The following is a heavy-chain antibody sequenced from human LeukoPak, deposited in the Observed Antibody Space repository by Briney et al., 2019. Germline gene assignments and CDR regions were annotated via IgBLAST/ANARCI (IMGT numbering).Heavy chain of an antibody. CDR1: GGSMSSYY. J-gene: IGHJ4*02. CDR2: MYYSGST. V-gene: IGHV4-59*08. D-gene: IGHD4-17*01. CDR3: ARGGTMTTVPL. Sequence: SQTLSLTCTVSGGSMSSYYWSWIRQPPGKGLEWIGYMYYSGSTNYNYNPSLKSRVTISVDTSKNQFSLKLSSVTAADTAVYYCARGGTMTTVPLWGQGTLVTVSS.